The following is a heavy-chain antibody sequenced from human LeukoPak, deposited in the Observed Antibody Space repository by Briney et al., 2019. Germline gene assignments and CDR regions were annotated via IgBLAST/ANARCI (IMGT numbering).Heavy chain of an antibody. Sequence: ASVKVSCKASGYTFTVYYMHCVRQAPGQGLEWMGWINPSSGGTNYAQKFQGRVTMTRDTSINTAYMELSRLRSDDTAVYYCAASSTYYDSSGFFDYWGQGTLVTVSS. CDR1: GYTFTVYY. D-gene: IGHD3-22*01. J-gene: IGHJ4*02. CDR2: INPSSGGT. V-gene: IGHV1-2*02. CDR3: AASSTYYDSSGFFDY.